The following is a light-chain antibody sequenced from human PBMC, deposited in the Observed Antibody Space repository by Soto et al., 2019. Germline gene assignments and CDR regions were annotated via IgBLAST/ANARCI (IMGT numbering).Light chain of an antibody. CDR2: DAS. CDR3: QQRDNWPWT. CDR1: RLVSSY. V-gene: IGKV3-11*01. Sequence: ETVLTQSPATLSLSPGDRATLSCRARRLVSSYLAWYQQKVGQAPRLLIYDASNRAAGTPGRFSGSGSGTDFTLTISSLEPEDFAVYYCQQRDNWPWTFGQGTKVEI. J-gene: IGKJ1*01.